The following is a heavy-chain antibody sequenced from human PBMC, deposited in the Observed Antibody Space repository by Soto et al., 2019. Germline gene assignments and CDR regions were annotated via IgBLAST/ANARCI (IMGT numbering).Heavy chain of an antibody. CDR2: SIPVFGTA. J-gene: IGHJ6*02. V-gene: IGHV1-69*13. Sequence: SVKVSCKASGGTFNNYPITWVRQAPGEGLEWMGGSIPVFGTANYAQKFRGRVTISVDESTSTAYMELSSLRSEDTAVYYCARGRGYSGDDHYYYFDMDVWGQGTTVTVSS. CDR3: ARGRGYSGDDHYYYFDMDV. D-gene: IGHD5-12*01. CDR1: GGTFNNYP.